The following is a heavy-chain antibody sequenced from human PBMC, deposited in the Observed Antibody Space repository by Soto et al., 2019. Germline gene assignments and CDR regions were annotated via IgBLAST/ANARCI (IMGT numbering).Heavy chain of an antibody. CDR2: ISYDGSNK. J-gene: IGHJ6*02. V-gene: IGHV3-30-3*01. CDR1: GFTLSGYA. Sequence: PGGSLRLSCAASGFTLSGYAMHWVRQAPGKGLEWVAVISYDGSNKYYADYVKGRFTISRDNSKNTLYLQMNSLRAEDTAVYYCARDGKSAAGLLPYYYYYYYGKDVWGQGTTVTVSS. D-gene: IGHD6-13*01. CDR3: ARDGKSAAGLLPYYYYYYYGKDV.